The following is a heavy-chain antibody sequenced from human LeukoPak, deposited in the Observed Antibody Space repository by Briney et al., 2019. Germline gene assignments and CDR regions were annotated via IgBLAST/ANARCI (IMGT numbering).Heavy chain of an antibody. J-gene: IGHJ4*02. CDR1: GFTFSSYE. Sequence: GGSLGLSCAASGFTFSSYEMNWVRQAPGKGLEWVSYISSSGSTIYYADSVKGRFTISRDNAKNSLYLQMNSLRAEDTAVYYCARESFTFGGVIAPDFDYWGREPWSPSPQ. D-gene: IGHD3-16*02. CDR2: ISSSGSTI. CDR3: ARESFTFGGVIAPDFDY. V-gene: IGHV3-48*03.